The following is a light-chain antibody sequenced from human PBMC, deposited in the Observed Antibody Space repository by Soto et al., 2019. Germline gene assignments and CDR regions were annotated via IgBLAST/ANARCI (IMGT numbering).Light chain of an antibody. CDR3: QQYGSSST. CDR1: QSVSSY. Sequence: ELLFAQSPTPLSLSPGASATLSYRASQSVSSYLAWYQQKPGQAPRLLIYGASNRATGIPDRFSGSGSGTDFTLTISRLEPEDFAVYYCQQYGSSSTVGQGTRLEIK. V-gene: IGKV3-20*01. CDR2: GAS. J-gene: IGKJ5*01.